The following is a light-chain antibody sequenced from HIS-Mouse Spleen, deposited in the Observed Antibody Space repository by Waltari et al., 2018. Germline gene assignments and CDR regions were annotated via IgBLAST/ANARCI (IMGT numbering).Light chain of an antibody. CDR1: SSDVGSYNL. Sequence: QSALTQPASVSGSPGQSITISCTGTSSDVGSYNLVSWYQQHPGKAPKLMIYEGSKRTSGVSTRFSGSKSGTTASLTISGLQAEDEADYYCCSYAGSSTVVFGGGTKLTVL. J-gene: IGLJ2*01. CDR2: EGS. V-gene: IGLV2-23*01. CDR3: CSYAGSSTVV.